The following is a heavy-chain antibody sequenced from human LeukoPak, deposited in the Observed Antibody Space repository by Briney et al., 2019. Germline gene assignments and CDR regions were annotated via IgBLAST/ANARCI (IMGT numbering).Heavy chain of an antibody. CDR3: ARETSDS. V-gene: IGHV1-46*01. CDR2: INPSGSTP. CDR1: GYTFTSYF. D-gene: IGHD1-1*01. Sequence: ASVKVSFKASGYTFTSYFMHWVRQAPGQGLEWLGMINPSGSTPTYPQKFPGRVTITRDTSTSKVYMELSSLRPEDTAVYYCARETSDSWGQGTLVTVSS. J-gene: IGHJ5*01.